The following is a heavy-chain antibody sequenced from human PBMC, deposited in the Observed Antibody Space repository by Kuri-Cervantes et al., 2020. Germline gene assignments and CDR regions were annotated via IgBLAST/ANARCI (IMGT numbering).Heavy chain of an antibody. V-gene: IGHV3-30-3*01. CDR2: ISYDGSNK. J-gene: IGHJ4*02. CDR1: GFTFSSYA. CDR3: ARGLRYFDY. Sequence: LSLTCAASGFTFSSYAMHWVRQAPGKGLEWVAVISYDGSNKYYADSVKGRFTISRDNAKNSLYLQMNSLRAEDTAVYYCARGLRYFDYWGQGTLVTVSS.